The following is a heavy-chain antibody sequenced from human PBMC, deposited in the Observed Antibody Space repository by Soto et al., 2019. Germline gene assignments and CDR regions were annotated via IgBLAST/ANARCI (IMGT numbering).Heavy chain of an antibody. V-gene: IGHV3-30*18. CDR3: AKWDPSITMVRGVITGFDY. CDR2: ISYDGSNK. D-gene: IGHD3-10*01. CDR1: GFTFSSYG. J-gene: IGHJ4*02. Sequence: PGGSLRLSCAASGFTFSSYGMHWVRQAPGKGLEWVAVISYDGSNKYYADSVKGRFTISRDNSKNTLYLQMNSLRAEDTAVYYCAKWDPSITMVRGVITGFDYWGQGTLVTVSS.